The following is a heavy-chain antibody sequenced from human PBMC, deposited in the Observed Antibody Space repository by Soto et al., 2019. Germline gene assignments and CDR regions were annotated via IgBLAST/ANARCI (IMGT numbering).Heavy chain of an antibody. J-gene: IGHJ6*02. CDR3: ARERSMVRGVIYPLVRNYGMDV. V-gene: IGHV1-69*13. D-gene: IGHD3-10*01. CDR2: IIPIFGTA. Sequence: GASVKVSCKASGGTFSSYAISWVRQAPGQGLEWMGGIIPIFGTANYAQKFQGRVTITADESTSTAYMELSSLRSEDTAVYYCARERSMVRGVIYPLVRNYGMDVWGQGTTVTVSS. CDR1: GGTFSSYA.